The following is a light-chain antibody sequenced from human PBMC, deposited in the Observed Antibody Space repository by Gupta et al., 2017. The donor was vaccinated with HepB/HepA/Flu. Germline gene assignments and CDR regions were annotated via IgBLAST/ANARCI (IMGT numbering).Light chain of an antibody. J-gene: IGLJ3*02. V-gene: IGLV1-51*01. CDR3: GTWDDSRSDGQ. CDR1: SSNIGKNY. CDR2: DNN. Sequence: QSVLTQPPSVSAAPGQMVTISCSGSSSNIGKNYVSWYQQLPGIAPNLLIYDNNKRPSGIPDRFSGSKSGTSATLGITGLQTGDEADYFCGTWDDSRSDGQFGGGTKLTVL.